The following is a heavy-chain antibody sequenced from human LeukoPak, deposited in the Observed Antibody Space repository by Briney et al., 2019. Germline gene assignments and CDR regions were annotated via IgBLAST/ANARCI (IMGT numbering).Heavy chain of an antibody. J-gene: IGHJ4*02. D-gene: IGHD5-12*01. CDR3: ARGIQWLRRGGFDY. Sequence: PSETLSLTCAVYGGSFSGYYWSWIRQPPGKGLEWIGEINHSGCTNYNPSLKSRVTISVDTSKNQFSLKLSSVTAADTAVYYCARGIQWLRRGGFDYWGQGTLVTVSS. CDR1: GGSFSGYY. V-gene: IGHV4-34*01. CDR2: INHSGCT.